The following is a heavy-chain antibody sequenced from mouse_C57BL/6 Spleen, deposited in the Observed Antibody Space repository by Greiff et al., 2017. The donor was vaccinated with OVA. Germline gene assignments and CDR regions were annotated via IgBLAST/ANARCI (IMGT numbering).Heavy chain of an antibody. V-gene: IGHV5-17*01. CDR2: ISSGSSTI. D-gene: IGHD2-2*01. J-gene: IGHJ2*01. Sequence: EVQLVESGGGLVKPGGSLKLSCAASGFTFSDYGMHWVRQAPEKGLEWVAYISSGSSTIYYADTVKGRFTISRDNAKNTLFLQRTSLRSEDTAMYYCARWLPFDYWGQGTTLTVSS. CDR1: GFTFSDYG. CDR3: ARWLPFDY.